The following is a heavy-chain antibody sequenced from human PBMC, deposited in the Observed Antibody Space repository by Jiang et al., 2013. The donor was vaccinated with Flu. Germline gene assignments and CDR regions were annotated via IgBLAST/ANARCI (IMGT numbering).Heavy chain of an antibody. CDR3: ARAVAGFDDAFDI. V-gene: IGHV5-51*01. CDR2: IYPGDSDT. J-gene: IGHJ3*02. Sequence: PGKGLEWMGIIYPGDSDTRYSPSFQGQVTISADKSISTAYLQWSSLKASDTAMYYCARAVAGFDDAFDIWGQGTMVTVSS. D-gene: IGHD6-19*01.